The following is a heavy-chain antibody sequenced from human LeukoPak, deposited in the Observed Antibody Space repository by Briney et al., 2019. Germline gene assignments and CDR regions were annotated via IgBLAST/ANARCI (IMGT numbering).Heavy chain of an antibody. Sequence: GGSLRLSCAASGFTFSSYSMNWVRQAPGKGLEWVSYISSSSSTIYYADSVEGRFTISRDNAKNSLYLQMNSLRAEDTAVYYCAREGDYYDSSGYLDAFDIWGQGTMVTVSS. V-gene: IGHV3-48*01. CDR2: ISSSSSTI. J-gene: IGHJ3*02. D-gene: IGHD3-22*01. CDR3: AREGDYYDSSGYLDAFDI. CDR1: GFTFSSYS.